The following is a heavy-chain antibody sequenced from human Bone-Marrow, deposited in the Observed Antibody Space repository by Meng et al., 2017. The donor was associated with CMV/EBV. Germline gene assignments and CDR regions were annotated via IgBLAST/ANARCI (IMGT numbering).Heavy chain of an antibody. CDR3: ASERGIRFYRYYGMAV. V-gene: IGHV1-8*01. CDR1: GYTFTSYD. J-gene: IGHJ6*02. Sequence: ASVKVSCKASGYTFTSYDINWVRQATGQGLEWMGWMNPNCGNTGYAQKFQGRVTMTRATSTSTVYMELGSLRSEDTAVYYSASERGIRFYRYYGMAVSGQGTTVTVSS. CDR2: MNPNCGNT. D-gene: IGHD3-3*01.